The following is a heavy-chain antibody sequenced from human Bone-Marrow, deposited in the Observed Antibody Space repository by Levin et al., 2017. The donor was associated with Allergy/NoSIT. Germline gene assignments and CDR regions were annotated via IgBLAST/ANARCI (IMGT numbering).Heavy chain of an antibody. Sequence: ASVKVSCKASGYTFIGYHLHWVRQAPGQGLEWMGRIHPNTGDTNFAQKFQGRVTMPMDTSINTGYLELSRLTSGDTAVYYCAVSYGDYSLLNYWGQGSLVTVSS. D-gene: IGHD4-17*01. V-gene: IGHV1-2*06. CDR2: IHPNTGDT. CDR3: AVSYGDYSLLNY. CDR1: GYTFIGYH. J-gene: IGHJ4*02.